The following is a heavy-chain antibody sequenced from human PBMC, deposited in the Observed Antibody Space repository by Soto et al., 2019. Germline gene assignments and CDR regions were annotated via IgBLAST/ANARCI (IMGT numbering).Heavy chain of an antibody. Sequence: GGSLRLSCTASGFTFGDYAMSWFRQAPGKGLEWVGFIRSKAYGGTTEYAASVKGRFTISRDDSKSIAYLQMNSLKTEDTAVYYCTRDCGTSFSWWWLRVFCYMDVWGKGTTVTVSS. J-gene: IGHJ6*03. CDR2: IRSKAYGGTT. CDR1: GFTFGDYA. D-gene: IGHD5-12*01. V-gene: IGHV3-49*03. CDR3: TRDCGTSFSWWWLRVFCYMDV.